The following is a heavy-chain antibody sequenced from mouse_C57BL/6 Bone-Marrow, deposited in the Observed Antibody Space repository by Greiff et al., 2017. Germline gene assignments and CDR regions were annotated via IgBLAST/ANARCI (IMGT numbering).Heavy chain of an antibody. V-gene: IGHV1-74*01. CDR3: AIPTYGNYFDD. CDR2: IHPSDSDT. D-gene: IGHD1-1*01. CDR1: GYTFTSYW. J-gene: IGHJ2*01. Sequence: VQLQQPGAELVKPGASVKVSCKASGYTFTSYWMHWVKQRPGQGLEWIGRIHPSDSDTNYNQKFKGKATLTVDKSSSTAYMQLISLTSEDSAAYYCAIPTYGNYFDDWGQGTTLTVSS.